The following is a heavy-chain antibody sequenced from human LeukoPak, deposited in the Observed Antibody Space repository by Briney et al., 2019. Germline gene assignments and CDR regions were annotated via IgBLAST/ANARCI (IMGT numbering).Heavy chain of an antibody. J-gene: IGHJ4*02. CDR2: INTDGTST. CDR3: VRGIVVVPDY. V-gene: IGHV3-74*01. Sequence: PGGSLRLSCAASGFIFSRYWMHWVRQAPGKGLVWVSHINTDGTSTNYADSVKGRLTISRDNAKNTLYLQMNSLRAEDTAVYYCVRGIVVVPDYWGQGTLVTVSS. CDR1: GFIFSRYW. D-gene: IGHD2-2*01.